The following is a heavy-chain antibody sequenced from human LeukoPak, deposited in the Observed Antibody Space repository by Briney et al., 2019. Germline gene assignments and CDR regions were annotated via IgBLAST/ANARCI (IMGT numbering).Heavy chain of an antibody. Sequence: GGSLRLSCAASGFTFTRYAMNCVRQAPGKGLEWVSAISGSGFSTYYADSVKGRFTISRDNSKNTLYLQVNSLRAEDTAVYYCAKELLSRYGYHDYWGQGTLVTVSS. CDR1: GFTFTRYA. V-gene: IGHV3-23*01. D-gene: IGHD5-18*01. J-gene: IGHJ4*02. CDR3: AKELLSRYGYHDY. CDR2: ISGSGFST.